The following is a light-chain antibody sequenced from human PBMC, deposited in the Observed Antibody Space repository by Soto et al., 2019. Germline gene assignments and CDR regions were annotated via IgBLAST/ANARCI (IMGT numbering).Light chain of an antibody. CDR3: CSYAGSYTVV. J-gene: IGLJ2*01. Sequence: QPVLAQPRSVSGSPGQSVTISCTGTSSDVGAYNYVSWYQQHPGKAPKLLIFDVSKRPSGVPDRFSASKSGNTASLTISGLQAEDEADYYCCSYAGSYTVVFGGGTKVTVL. CDR2: DVS. V-gene: IGLV2-11*01. CDR1: SSDVGAYNY.